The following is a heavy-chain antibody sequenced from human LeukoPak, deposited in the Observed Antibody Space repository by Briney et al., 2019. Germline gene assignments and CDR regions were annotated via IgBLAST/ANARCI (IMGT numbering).Heavy chain of an antibody. CDR3: ARLFADIVVVVAATPGPGGSKEDY. V-gene: IGHV3-7*01. Sequence: GGSLRLSCAASGFTFGSYWMSWVRQAPGKGLEWVANIKQDGSGKYYVDSVKGRFAISRDNAKNSLYLQMNSLRAEDTAVYYCARLFADIVVVVAATPGPGGSKEDYWGQGTLVTVSS. CDR1: GFTFGSYW. CDR2: IKQDGSGK. J-gene: IGHJ4*02. D-gene: IGHD2-15*01.